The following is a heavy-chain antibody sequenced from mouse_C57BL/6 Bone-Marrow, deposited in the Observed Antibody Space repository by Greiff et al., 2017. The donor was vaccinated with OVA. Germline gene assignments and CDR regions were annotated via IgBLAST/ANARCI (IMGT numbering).Heavy chain of an antibody. D-gene: IGHD1-1*01. CDR1: GFNIKDYY. CDR2: IDPEDGAT. Sequence: VQLQQSGAELVKPGASVKLSCTASGFNIKDYYMHWVKQRTEQGLEWIGRIDPEDGATKYAPKFQGKATITAYTSSNTAYLQLSSLTSEDTAVYTCARKDTTVVYFDYWGQGTTLTVSS. CDR3: ARKDTTVVYFDY. J-gene: IGHJ2*01. V-gene: IGHV14-2*01.